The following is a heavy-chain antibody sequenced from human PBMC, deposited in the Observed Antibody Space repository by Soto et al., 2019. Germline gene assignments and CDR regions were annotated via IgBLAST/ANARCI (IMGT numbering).Heavy chain of an antibody. Sequence: QLQESGPGLVKPSETLSLTCTVSSGSISSSGYFWGWIRQPPGEGLEWIGSIYYRGNTNYNPSLKSRVSISVDTSKNQFSLNLNSVTATDTAFYYCARHWKFCSVGECGDYWFGPWGQGILVTVSS. CDR3: ARHWKFCSVGECGDYWFGP. V-gene: IGHV4-39*01. J-gene: IGHJ5*02. D-gene: IGHD2-15*01. CDR2: IYYRGNT. CDR1: SGSISSSGYF.